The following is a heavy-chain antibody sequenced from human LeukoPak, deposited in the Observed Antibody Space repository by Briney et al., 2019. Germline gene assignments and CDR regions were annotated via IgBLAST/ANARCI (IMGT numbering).Heavy chain of an antibody. D-gene: IGHD3-3*01. CDR2: IYTSGST. CDR3: ARVKHYYDFWSGYDDAFDI. Sequence: PSETLSPTCTVSGGSISSYYWSWIRQPAGKGLEWIGRIYTSGSTNYNPSLKSRVTMSVDTSKNQFSLKLSSVTAADTAVYYCARVKHYYDFWSGYDDAFDIWGQGTMVTVSS. J-gene: IGHJ3*02. CDR1: GGSISSYY. V-gene: IGHV4-4*07.